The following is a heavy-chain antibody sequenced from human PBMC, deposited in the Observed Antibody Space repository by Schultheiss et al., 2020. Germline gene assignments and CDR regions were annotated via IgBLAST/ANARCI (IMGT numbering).Heavy chain of an antibody. CDR2: INHSGST. D-gene: IGHD3-22*01. CDR1: GFTFSDYY. CDR3: ARTNLPNYYDSPGVFDY. Sequence: ESLKISCAVSGFTFSDYYMSWIRQAPGKGLEWIGEINHSGSTNYNPSLKSRVTITVDTSKNQFSLKLSSVTAADTAVYYCARTNLPNYYDSPGVFDYWGQGTLVTVSS. J-gene: IGHJ4*02. V-gene: IGHV4-34*01.